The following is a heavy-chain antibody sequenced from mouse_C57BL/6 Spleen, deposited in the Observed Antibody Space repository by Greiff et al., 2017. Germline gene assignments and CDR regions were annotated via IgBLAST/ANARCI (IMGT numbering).Heavy chain of an antibody. D-gene: IGHD1-1*01. J-gene: IGHJ2*01. CDR3: AKGSGSIYFDY. Sequence: VQLQQSGAELVKPGASVKISCKASGYAFSSYWMNWVKQRPGKGLEWIGQIYPGAGDTNYNGKFKGKATLTADKSSSTAYMQLSSLTSEDSAFYFCAKGSGSIYFDYWGQGTTLTVSS. V-gene: IGHV1-80*01. CDR2: IYPGAGDT. CDR1: GYAFSSYW.